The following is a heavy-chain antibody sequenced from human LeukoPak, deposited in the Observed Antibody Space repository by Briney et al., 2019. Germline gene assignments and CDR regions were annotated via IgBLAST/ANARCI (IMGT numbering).Heavy chain of an antibody. Sequence: SETLSLTCTVSGGSISSGNYYWSWIRQPAGKGLEWIGRIYTTGSTSYNPSLKSRVTISVDTSKNQFSLKLNSMTAADTAVYYCATATLYDFCFDHWGQGTLVTVSS. CDR3: ATATLYDFCFDH. CDR2: IYTTGST. D-gene: IGHD3-3*01. V-gene: IGHV4-61*02. CDR1: GGSISSGNYY. J-gene: IGHJ5*02.